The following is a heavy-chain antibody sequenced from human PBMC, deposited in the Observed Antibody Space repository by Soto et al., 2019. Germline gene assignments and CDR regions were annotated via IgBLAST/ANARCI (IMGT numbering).Heavy chain of an antibody. Sequence: QVQLVQSGAEVKKPGSSVKVSCKASGGTFSSYAISWVRQAPGQGLEWMGGIIPIFGTANYAQKSQGRVTITADESTSTAYMELSSLRSEDTAVYYCARDTTPYCSGGSCYSDYWGQGTLVTVSS. D-gene: IGHD2-15*01. CDR2: IIPIFGTA. CDR3: ARDTTPYCSGGSCYSDY. V-gene: IGHV1-69*01. CDR1: GGTFSSYA. J-gene: IGHJ4*02.